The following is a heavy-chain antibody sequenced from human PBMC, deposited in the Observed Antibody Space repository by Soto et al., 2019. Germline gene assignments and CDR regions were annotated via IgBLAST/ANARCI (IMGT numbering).Heavy chain of an antibody. CDR1: GFTFSNAW. J-gene: IGHJ4*02. CDR2: IKSKTDGGTT. Sequence: EVQLVESGGGLVKPGGSLRLSCAASGFTFSNAWMSWVRQAPGKGLEWVCRIKSKTDGGTTDYAAPVKGRFTISRDDYKHTLFLKMNSRKTADTAVYYCTAEFISPMIAVVQRFAYWGQGTLVTVSS. D-gene: IGHD3-22*01. CDR3: TAEFISPMIAVVQRFAY. V-gene: IGHV3-15*01.